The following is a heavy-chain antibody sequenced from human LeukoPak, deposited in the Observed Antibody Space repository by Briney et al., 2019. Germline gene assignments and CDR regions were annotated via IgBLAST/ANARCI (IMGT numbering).Heavy chain of an antibody. CDR3: ARERWEPPYYYYGLDV. Sequence: EASVKVSCKASGGTFSSYAISWVRQAPGQGLEWMGGIIPFFGTANYAQKFQGRVTIIADESTSTAYMELSSLRSEDTAIYYCARERWEPPYYYYGLDVWGQGTTVIVSS. CDR1: GGTFSSYA. CDR2: IIPFFGTA. D-gene: IGHD1-26*01. V-gene: IGHV1-69*13. J-gene: IGHJ6*02.